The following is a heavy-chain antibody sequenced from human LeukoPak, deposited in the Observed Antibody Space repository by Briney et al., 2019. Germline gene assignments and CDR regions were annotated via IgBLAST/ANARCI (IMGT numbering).Heavy chain of an antibody. Sequence: PGGSVRLSCAASGFTFSSYAMSWVRQAPGKGLEWVSAISGSGGSTYYADSVKGRFTMYRDNSKNTLCLQMNSLRAEDTAVYYCATGAWLFGYWGQGTLVTVSS. CDR3: ATGAWLFGY. V-gene: IGHV3-23*01. D-gene: IGHD3-10*01. J-gene: IGHJ4*02. CDR2: ISGSGGST. CDR1: GFTFSSYA.